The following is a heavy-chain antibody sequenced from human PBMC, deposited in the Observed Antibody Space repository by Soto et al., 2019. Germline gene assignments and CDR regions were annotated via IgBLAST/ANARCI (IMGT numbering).Heavy chain of an antibody. CDR2: VGGGGDT. Sequence: EVQLLESGGGLVQPGGSLRLSCAASGFTFGVYGMNWVRQAPGKGLEWVSGVGGGGDTHNADSVKGRFTISRDNSRNTLYLQMNSLRAEDTAVYYCAKSYSDYLEYFQDWGQGTLVTVSS. J-gene: IGHJ1*01. D-gene: IGHD1-26*01. V-gene: IGHV3-23*01. CDR1: GFTFGVYG. CDR3: AKSYSDYLEYFQD.